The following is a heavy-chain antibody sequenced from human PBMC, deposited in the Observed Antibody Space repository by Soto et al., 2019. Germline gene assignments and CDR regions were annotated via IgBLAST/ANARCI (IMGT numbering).Heavy chain of an antibody. CDR2: IRVNSGHT. Sequence: QVQLVQSGPEVKNPGASVKVSCKASGYSFTTYGFSWVRQAPGQGLEWLGWIRVNSGHTVYAGNVQGRVTMSTNPTTNTANMELRSLRSDDTAVYYCGSERSVGSPTRPTAHGMDLWGQGTMVTVSS. J-gene: IGHJ6*02. CDR3: GSERSVGSPTRPTAHGMDL. CDR1: GYSFTTYG. D-gene: IGHD1-26*01. V-gene: IGHV1-18*01.